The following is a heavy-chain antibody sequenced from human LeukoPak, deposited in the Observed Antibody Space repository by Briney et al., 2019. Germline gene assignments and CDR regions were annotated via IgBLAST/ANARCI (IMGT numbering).Heavy chain of an antibody. CDR2: IKSKTDGGTT. J-gene: IGHJ4*02. Sequence: GGSLRLSCAASGFTFSNAWMSWVRQAPGKGLEWVGRIKSKTDGGTTDYAAPVKGRFTISRDDSKNTLYLQMNSLKTEDAAVYYCTTAEATLHGTDYWGQGTLVTVSS. CDR3: TTAEATLHGTDY. CDR1: GFTFSNAW. D-gene: IGHD1-14*01. V-gene: IGHV3-15*01.